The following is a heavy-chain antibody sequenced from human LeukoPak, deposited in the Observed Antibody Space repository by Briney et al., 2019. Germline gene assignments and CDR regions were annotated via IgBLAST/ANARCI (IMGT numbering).Heavy chain of an antibody. Sequence: GGSLRLSCAASGFTFSNYAMSWVRQAPGKGLEWVSAISGSGGSTYYADSVKGWFTISRDNSKNTLYLQMNSLRAEDTAVYYCAKDYDYVWGSYDYWGQGTLVTVSS. CDR2: ISGSGGST. CDR3: AKDYDYVWGSYDY. J-gene: IGHJ4*02. V-gene: IGHV3-23*01. CDR1: GFTFSNYA. D-gene: IGHD3-16*01.